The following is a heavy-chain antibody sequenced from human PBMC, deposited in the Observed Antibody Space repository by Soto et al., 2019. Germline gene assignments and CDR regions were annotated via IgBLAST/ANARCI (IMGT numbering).Heavy chain of an antibody. D-gene: IGHD6-19*01. CDR3: ARLGSSGWYQGSYFDY. V-gene: IGHV4-39*01. J-gene: IGHJ4*02. CDR2: IKSSGST. Sequence: QLQLQESGPGLVRPSETLFINCTVSGGAITRHDHYWGWFRQSPGKGLEWIGDIKSSGSTNYNLSLKSRVSMSVETSKNQFSLKMNSVTAADTAVYYCARLGSSGWYQGSYFDYWGQGTLVTVSS. CDR1: GGAITRHDHY.